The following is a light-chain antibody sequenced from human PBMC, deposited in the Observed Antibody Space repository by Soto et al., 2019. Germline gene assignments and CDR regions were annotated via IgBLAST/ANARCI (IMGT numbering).Light chain of an antibody. V-gene: IGLV2-14*03. J-gene: IGLJ2*01. Sequence: QSVLSQPASVSGSPGQSITISCTGTSSDVGAYNYVSWYQLHPGKAPKLMIYDVSNRTSGVSNRFSGSKSGNTASLTISGLQAEDEADYYCTSYTSSSTPLFGGGTKVTVL. CDR2: DVS. CDR1: SSDVGAYNY. CDR3: TSYTSSSTPL.